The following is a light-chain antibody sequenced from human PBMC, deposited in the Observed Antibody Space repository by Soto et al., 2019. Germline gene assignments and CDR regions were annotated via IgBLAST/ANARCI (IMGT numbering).Light chain of an antibody. CDR3: QTWDTGIQV. J-gene: IGLJ2*01. V-gene: IGLV4-69*01. CDR2: LNSDGRH. Sequence: QAVVTQSPSASASLGASVKLTCTLSTGHSRYAIAWHQQQPEKGPRYLMNLNSDGRHSKGDGIPDRFSGSSSGADRYLTISSLQSEDEADYYCQTWDTGIQVFGGGTKLTVL. CDR1: TGHSRYA.